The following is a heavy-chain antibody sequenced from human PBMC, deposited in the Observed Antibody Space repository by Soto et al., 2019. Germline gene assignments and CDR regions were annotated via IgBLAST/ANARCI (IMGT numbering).Heavy chain of an antibody. Sequence: QLQLQESGPGLVKPSETLSLTCTVSGDSMTSSSYYWGWIRQPPGKGLEWIGSIYYSERTSSNRGSTYYSPSRTSRVTISAETSKSQFSLKLSSVTAADTAVYYYARHTRNQFDPWGKGTLVTVSS. V-gene: IGHV4-39*01. CDR1: GDSMTSSSYY. J-gene: IGHJ5*02. CDR3: ARHTRNQFDP. CDR2: IYYSERTSSNRGST.